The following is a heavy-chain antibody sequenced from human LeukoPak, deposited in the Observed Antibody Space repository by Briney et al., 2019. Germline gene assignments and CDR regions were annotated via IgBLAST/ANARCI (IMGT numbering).Heavy chain of an antibody. CDR1: GGSLSSYY. CDR3: ARHFDSSGYYSKNNWFDP. D-gene: IGHD3-22*01. V-gene: IGHV4-59*08. CDR2: IYYSGST. Sequence: SETLSLTCTVSGGSLSSYYWSWIRQPPGKGLEWIGYIYYSGSTNYNPSLKSRVTISVDTSKNQFSLKLSSVTAADTAVYYCARHFDSSGYYSKNNWFDPWGQGTLVTVSS. J-gene: IGHJ5*02.